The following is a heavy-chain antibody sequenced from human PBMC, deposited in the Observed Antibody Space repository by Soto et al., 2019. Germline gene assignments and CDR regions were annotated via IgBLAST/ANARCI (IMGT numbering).Heavy chain of an antibody. Sequence: EVQLLESGGDLIQPGGSLRLSCAASGFTFNIYAMTWVRQAPGKGLEWVSAISRYGDFTYYADSVEGRFTISRDNSKNNLYLQMNSLRAEDTAVYYFAKDRYLDHDSRGYLFDNWGQGTLVTVSS. D-gene: IGHD3-22*01. J-gene: IGHJ4*02. CDR2: ISRYGDFT. CDR3: AKDRYLDHDSRGYLFDN. CDR1: GFTFNIYA. V-gene: IGHV3-23*01.